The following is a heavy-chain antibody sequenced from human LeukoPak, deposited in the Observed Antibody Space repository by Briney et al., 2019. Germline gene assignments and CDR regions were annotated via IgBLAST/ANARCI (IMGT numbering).Heavy chain of an antibody. D-gene: IGHD6-6*01. CDR1: GGTFSSYA. CDR2: IIPILGIA. Sequence: AASVTVSCKASGGTFSSYAISWVRQAPGQGLEWMGRIIPILGIANYAQKFQGRVTITADKSTSTAYMELSSLRSEDTAVYYCARDRYSSSPFDYWGQGTLVTVSS. V-gene: IGHV1-69*04. CDR3: ARDRYSSSPFDY. J-gene: IGHJ4*02.